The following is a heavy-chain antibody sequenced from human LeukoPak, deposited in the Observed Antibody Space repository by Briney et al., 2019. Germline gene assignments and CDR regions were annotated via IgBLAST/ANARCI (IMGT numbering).Heavy chain of an antibody. D-gene: IGHD3-9*01. Sequence: PSETLSLTCAVYGGSFSGYYWSWIRQPPGKGLEWIGEINHSGSTNCNPSLKSRVTISVDTSKNQFSLKLSSVTAADTAVYYCARGPPPLRYFDWRRGYYFDYWGQGTLVTVSS. V-gene: IGHV4-34*01. CDR3: ARGPPPLRYFDWRRGYYFDY. CDR1: GGSFSGYY. CDR2: INHSGST. J-gene: IGHJ4*02.